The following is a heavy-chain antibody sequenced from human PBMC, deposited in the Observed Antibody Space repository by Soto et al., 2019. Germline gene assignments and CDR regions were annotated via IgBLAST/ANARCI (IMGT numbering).Heavy chain of an antibody. Sequence: QVQLVESGGGLVKPGGSLRLSCAASGFTFSDYYMSWIRQAPGKGLEWVSYISSSGSNIFYSDSVKGRFTISRDNATKSLLPIPKSLSVDDRAVYYPATEACSPVHDCFWGRSRSDGAFNFWGQGTMVTVSS. J-gene: IGHJ3*01. CDR3: ATEACSPVHDCFWGRSRSDGAFNF. V-gene: IGHV3-11*01. CDR1: GFTFSDYY. CDR2: ISSSGSNI. D-gene: IGHD3-16*01.